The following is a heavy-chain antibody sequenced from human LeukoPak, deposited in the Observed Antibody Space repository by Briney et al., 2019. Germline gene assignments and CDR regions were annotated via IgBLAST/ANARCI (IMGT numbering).Heavy chain of an antibody. D-gene: IGHD3-10*01. CDR3: VLNMVGGQIFDF. Sequence: GGSLRLSCAASGFTFSNYWMSWVRQAPGKGLEWVADIKRHGIEKHYVDAVKGRFTISRDNAKNSLYLQMNSLRAEDTAVYYCVLNMVGGQIFDFWGLGTLVTVSS. V-gene: IGHV3-7*01. J-gene: IGHJ4*02. CDR1: GFTFSNYW. CDR2: IKRHGIEK.